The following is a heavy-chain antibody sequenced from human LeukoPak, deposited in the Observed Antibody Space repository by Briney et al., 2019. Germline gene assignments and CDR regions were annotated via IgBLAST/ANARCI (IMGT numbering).Heavy chain of an antibody. CDR1: GGSISSSSYY. Sequence: SETLSLTCTVSGGSISSSSYYWGWIRQPPGKGLEWIGSIYYSGSTYYNPSLKSRVTISVDTSKNQFSLKLSSVTAADTAVYYCARDYSSSWDDYFDYWGQGTLVTVSS. D-gene: IGHD6-13*01. J-gene: IGHJ4*02. CDR2: IYYSGST. CDR3: ARDYSSSWDDYFDY. V-gene: IGHV4-39*02.